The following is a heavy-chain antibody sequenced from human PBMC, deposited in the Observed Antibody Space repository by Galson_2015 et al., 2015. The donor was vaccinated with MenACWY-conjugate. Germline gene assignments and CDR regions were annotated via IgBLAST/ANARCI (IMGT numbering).Heavy chain of an antibody. Sequence: SVKVSCKASGYTFTVYGINWVRQAPGQGLEWMGWISTNNGNTAFAQKFQGRVTMTRETSTSTVYMELRSLRSDDTAMYYCARDHRYCSSAGCVGSGTTLEYWGQGTLVTVSS. J-gene: IGHJ4*02. CDR2: ISTNNGNT. CDR1: GYTFTVYG. D-gene: IGHD2-15*01. CDR3: ARDHRYCSSAGCVGSGTTLEY. V-gene: IGHV1-18*04.